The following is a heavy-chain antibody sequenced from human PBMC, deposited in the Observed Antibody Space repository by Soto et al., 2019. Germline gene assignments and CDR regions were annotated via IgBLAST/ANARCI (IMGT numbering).Heavy chain of an antibody. CDR2: TYYRSKWNN. V-gene: IGHV6-1*01. D-gene: IGHD3-16*02. CDR3: ARGLYYDYIWGSYRRAKYYLDF. Sequence: PSQALSLTCAISGDSVSSNSAAWNWISQSPSRGLEWLGRTYYRSKWNNDYAVSVKSRITINPDTSKTQFSLQLNSVTPEDTAVYYCARGLYYDYIWGSYRRAKYYLDFWGKGTLVTVSS. CDR1: GDSVSSNSAA. J-gene: IGHJ4*02.